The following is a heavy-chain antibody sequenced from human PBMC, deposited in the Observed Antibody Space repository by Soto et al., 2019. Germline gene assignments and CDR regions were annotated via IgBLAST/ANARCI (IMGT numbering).Heavy chain of an antibody. CDR2: ISYDGSNK. Sequence: GGSLRLSCAASGFTFSSYAMHWVRQAPGKGLEWVAVISYDGSNKYYADSVKGRFTISRDNSKNTLYPQMNSLRAEDTAVYYCAISNGGDRYSSGWYENLLDYWGQGTLVTVSS. D-gene: IGHD6-19*01. CDR3: AISNGGDRYSSGWYENLLDY. J-gene: IGHJ4*02. V-gene: IGHV3-30-3*01. CDR1: GFTFSSYA.